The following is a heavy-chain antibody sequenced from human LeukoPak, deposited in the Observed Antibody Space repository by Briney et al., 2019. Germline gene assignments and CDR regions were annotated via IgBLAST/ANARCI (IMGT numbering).Heavy chain of an antibody. CDR3: AKHWYYDILTGYSPHFDY. D-gene: IGHD3-9*01. CDR2: ISGSGGNT. Sequence: ETLSLTCTVSGGSISSSSHYWSWVRQAPGKGLEWVSGISGSGGNTYYADSVKGRFTISRDNSKKTLYLQMNSLRAEDTAVYYCAKHWYYDILTGYSPHFDYWGQGTLGTVSS. J-gene: IGHJ4*02. CDR1: GGSISSSSHY. V-gene: IGHV3-23*01.